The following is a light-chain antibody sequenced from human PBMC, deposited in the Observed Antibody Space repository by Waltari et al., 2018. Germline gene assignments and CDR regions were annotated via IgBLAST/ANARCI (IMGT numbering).Light chain of an antibody. Sequence: QSALTQPASVSGSPGQSIPISCPGTSSDIGGYNYVSWYQQVPGKAPKLMIYDVSNRPSGVSSRFSGSKSGNTASLTISGLQAEDEADYFCSSYMDSSTLELFGGGTSLTVL. CDR2: DVS. CDR3: SSYMDSSTLEL. J-gene: IGLJ2*01. V-gene: IGLV2-14*03. CDR1: SSDIGGYNY.